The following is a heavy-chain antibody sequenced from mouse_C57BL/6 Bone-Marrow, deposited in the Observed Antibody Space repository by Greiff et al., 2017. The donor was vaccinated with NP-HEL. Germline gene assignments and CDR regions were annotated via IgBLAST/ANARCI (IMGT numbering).Heavy chain of an antibody. CDR3: ARVYGSSYPWFAY. CDR2: IDPNSGGT. CDR1: GYTFTSYW. V-gene: IGHV1-72*01. D-gene: IGHD1-1*01. J-gene: IGHJ3*01. Sequence: VQLQQPGAELVKPGASVKLSCKASGYTFTSYWMHWVKQRPGRGLEWIGRIDPNSGGTKYNEKFKSKATLTVDKPSSTAYMQLSILTSEDSAVYYCARVYGSSYPWFAYWGQGTLVTVSA.